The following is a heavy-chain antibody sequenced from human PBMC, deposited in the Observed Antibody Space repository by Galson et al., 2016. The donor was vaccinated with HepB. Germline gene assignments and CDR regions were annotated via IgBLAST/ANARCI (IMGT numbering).Heavy chain of an antibody. CDR3: VRVFTGGFFWFDP. V-gene: IGHV3-72*01. Sequence: SLRLSCAASGFSVSDHYMDWVRQTPGRGLEWVGRTRDRANSFSTDYAASVRGRFVVSRDYSGKTLYLEMNSLKVEDTAVYYCVRVFTGGFFWFDPRGQGSLVIVSS. CDR1: GFSVSDHY. D-gene: IGHD2-8*02. CDR2: TRDRANSFST. J-gene: IGHJ5*02.